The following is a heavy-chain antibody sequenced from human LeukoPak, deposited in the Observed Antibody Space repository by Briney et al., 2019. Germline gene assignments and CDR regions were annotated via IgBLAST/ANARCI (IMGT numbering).Heavy chain of an antibody. CDR3: ARRLTQYDCFDP. D-gene: IGHD2-2*01. CDR2: TYYRSTWYN. CDR1: GDSVSSNSVT. V-gene: IGHV6-1*01. Sequence: SQTLSLTCAISGDSVSSNSVTWNWIRQSPSRGLEWLGRTYYRSTWYNDYAVPVRGRITVNPDTSKNQFSLHLNSVTPEDTAVYYCARRLTQYDCFDPWGQGILVTVSS. J-gene: IGHJ5*02.